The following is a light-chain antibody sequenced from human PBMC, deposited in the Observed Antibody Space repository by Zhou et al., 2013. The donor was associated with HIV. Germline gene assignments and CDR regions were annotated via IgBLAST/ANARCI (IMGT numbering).Light chain of an antibody. CDR1: QSVSSSY. CDR2: GAS. V-gene: IGKV3-20*01. CDR3: QQYDSSIPT. Sequence: EIVLTQSPGTLSLSPGERATLSCRASQSVSSSYLAWYQQKPGQAPRLLIYGASYRAAGFPERFSGSGSGTDFTLTISRLETEDFAVYYCQQYDSSIPTFGQGTKVEIK. J-gene: IGKJ1*01.